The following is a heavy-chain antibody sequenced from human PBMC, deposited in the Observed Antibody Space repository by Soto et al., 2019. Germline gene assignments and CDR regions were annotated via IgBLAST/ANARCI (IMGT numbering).Heavy chain of an antibody. CDR3: AREGRAAAGNYYYYCMDV. CDR1: GFTFSSYW. J-gene: IGHJ6*02. V-gene: IGHV3-74*01. CDR2: INSDGSST. D-gene: IGHD6-13*01. Sequence: PGGSLRLSCAASGFTFSSYWMHWVRQAPGKGLVWVSRINSDGSSTSYADSVKGRFTISRDNAKNTLYLQMNSLRAEDTAVYYCAREGRAAAGNYYYYCMDVWGQGATVTVSS.